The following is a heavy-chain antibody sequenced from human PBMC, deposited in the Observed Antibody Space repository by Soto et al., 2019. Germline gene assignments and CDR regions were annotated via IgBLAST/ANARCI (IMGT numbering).Heavy chain of an antibody. Sequence: SVKVSCKASGGTFSSYAISWVRQAPGQGLEWMGGIIPIFGTANYAQRFQGRVTITADESTSTAYMELSSLRSEDTAVYYCARGRCSSTSCHTLYYYYGMDVWGQGTTVTVSS. CDR2: IIPIFGTA. D-gene: IGHD2-2*02. V-gene: IGHV1-69*13. CDR1: GGTFSSYA. CDR3: ARGRCSSTSCHTLYYYYGMDV. J-gene: IGHJ6*02.